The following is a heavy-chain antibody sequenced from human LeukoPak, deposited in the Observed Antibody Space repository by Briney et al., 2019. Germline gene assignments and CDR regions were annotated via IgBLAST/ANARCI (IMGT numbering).Heavy chain of an antibody. J-gene: IGHJ5*02. CDR2: INHSGST. Sequence: SETLSLTRAAYGGSLSGYYWSWIRQPPGKGLEWIGEINHSGSTNYNPSLKSRVTISVDTSKNQFSLKLRSVTAADTAVYYCARVHQNNWFDPWGQGTLVTVSS. V-gene: IGHV4-34*01. CDR1: GGSLSGYY. CDR3: ARVHQNNWFDP.